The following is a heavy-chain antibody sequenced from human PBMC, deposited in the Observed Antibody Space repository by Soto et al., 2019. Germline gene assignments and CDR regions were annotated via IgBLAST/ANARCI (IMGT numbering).Heavy chain of an antibody. J-gene: IGHJ5*02. V-gene: IGHV4-61*08. D-gene: IGHD3-16*01. CDR2: VYFSGST. Sequence: QVQLQESGPGLVRPWETLSLTCSVSGDSVSSGDYYWSWIRQPPGKGLDWIGHVYFSGSTNYIPSLKSRLTMSVDTAKNQFSLKLNSVTAADTAVYYCARIPVDTYMIYWSDPWGQGTQVTVSS. CDR3: ARIPVDTYMIYWSDP. CDR1: GDSVSSGDYY.